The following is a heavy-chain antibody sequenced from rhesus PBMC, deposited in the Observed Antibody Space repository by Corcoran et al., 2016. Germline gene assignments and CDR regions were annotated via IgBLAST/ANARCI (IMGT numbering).Heavy chain of an antibody. CDR1: GGSFRSYW. D-gene: IGHD5-24*01. CDR3: ARQNSGYGRDY. Sequence: QVQLQASGPGLVEPSATLSLTCAVSGGSFRSYWWSWIRQPPGQGLEWIGEVNGNSGSTNYHPSRTSRVTTSKDASKNQFSLKLSSVTAADPAVYYCARQNSGYGRDYWGQGVLVNGSS. V-gene: IGHV4-80*01. J-gene: IGHJ4*01. CDR2: VNGNSGST.